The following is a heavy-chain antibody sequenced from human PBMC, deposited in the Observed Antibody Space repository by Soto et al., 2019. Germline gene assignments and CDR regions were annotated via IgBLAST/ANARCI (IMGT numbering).Heavy chain of an antibody. V-gene: IGHV4-39*07. Sequence: PSETLSLTCTVSGGSISSSSYYWGWIRQPPGKGLEWIGSIYYSGSTYYNPSLKSRVTISVDTSKNQFSLKLSSVTAADTAVYYCAAGGGFLEWLFDYWGQGTLVTVSS. D-gene: IGHD3-3*01. CDR3: AAGGGFLEWLFDY. J-gene: IGHJ4*02. CDR1: GGSISSSSYY. CDR2: IYYSGST.